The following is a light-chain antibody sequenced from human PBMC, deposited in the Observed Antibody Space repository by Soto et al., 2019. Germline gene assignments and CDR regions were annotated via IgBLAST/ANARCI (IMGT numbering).Light chain of an antibody. V-gene: IGKV1-5*03. CDR2: KAS. Sequence: IQTTQSTSALSGSIGDRVISTCRASQSISSWLAWYQQKPGKAPKLLIYKASSLQSGVPSRFSGSGSGTEFTLTISSLQPDDFATYYCQQYTNSWTFGQGTKVDVK. CDR3: QQYTNSWT. CDR1: QSISSW. J-gene: IGKJ1*01.